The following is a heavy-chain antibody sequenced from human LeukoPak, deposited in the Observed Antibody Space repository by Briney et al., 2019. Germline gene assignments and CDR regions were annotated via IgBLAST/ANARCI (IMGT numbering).Heavy chain of an antibody. CDR3: ARDSSSWYSGEWEEHWFDP. D-gene: IGHD6-13*01. J-gene: IGHJ5*02. CDR2: INTNTGNP. Sequence: ASVKVSCKASGYTFTSYAMNWVRQAPGQGLEWMGWINTNTGNPTYAQGLTGRFVLSLDTSVSTAYLQISSLKAEDTAVYYCARDSSSWYSGEWEEHWFDPWGQGTLVTVSS. CDR1: GYTFTSYA. V-gene: IGHV7-4-1*02.